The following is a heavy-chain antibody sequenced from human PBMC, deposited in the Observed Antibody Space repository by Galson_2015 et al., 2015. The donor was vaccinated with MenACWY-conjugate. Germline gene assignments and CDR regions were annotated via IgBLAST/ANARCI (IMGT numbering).Heavy chain of an antibody. D-gene: IGHD6-19*01. J-gene: IGHJ4*02. CDR2: IDHRGYT. V-gene: IGHV4-38-2*01. CDR1: GFSISSGFY. CDR3: ARTGRMAVALSYFDS. Sequence: ETLSLTCSVSGFSISSGFYWGWLRRSPGQGLEWIGTIDHRGYTYENPSLKSRMTISVDTSRNPFSLRLTSMTAADTAVFYCARTGRMAVALSYFDSWGQGTLVTVSA.